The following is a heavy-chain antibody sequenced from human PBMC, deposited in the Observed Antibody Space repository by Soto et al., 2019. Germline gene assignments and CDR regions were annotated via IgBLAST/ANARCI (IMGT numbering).Heavy chain of an antibody. CDR2: ISGSGGST. J-gene: IGHJ4*02. Sequence: GGSLRLSCAASGFTFSSYAMSWVRQAPGKGLEWVSAISGSGGSTYYADSVKGRLTISRDNSKNTLFLQMNSLRAEDTAVYYCARDLTWFGEFIDYWGQGTLVTVSS. D-gene: IGHD3-10*01. V-gene: IGHV3-23*01. CDR1: GFTFSSYA. CDR3: ARDLTWFGEFIDY.